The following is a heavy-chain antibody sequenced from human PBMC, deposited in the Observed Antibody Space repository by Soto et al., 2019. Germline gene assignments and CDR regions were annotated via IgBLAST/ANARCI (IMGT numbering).Heavy chain of an antibody. V-gene: IGHV1-69*06. CDR2: IIPIFGTA. D-gene: IGHD3-16*01. J-gene: IGHJ4*02. CDR3: AAVHLPPHEFAFAGIVAGSFDY. CDR1: GGTFSSYA. Sequence: SVKVSCKAAGGTFSSYAISWVRQAPGQGLEWMGGIIPIFGTANYAKGFQGRLTMTEDTSTDTIYMELTSLRSEDTAVYFCAAVHLPPHEFAFAGIVAGSFDYWGQGTPVTVSS.